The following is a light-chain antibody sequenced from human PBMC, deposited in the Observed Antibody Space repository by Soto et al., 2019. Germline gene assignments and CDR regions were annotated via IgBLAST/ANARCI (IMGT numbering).Light chain of an antibody. CDR1: SSNIVTYA. CDR2: SDN. CDR3: ASWDDSLNGPV. J-gene: IGLJ3*02. Sequence: LTQPPSASGTPGQRVSMSCSGSSSNIVTYAVSWYQHLPGTAPKLLIYSDNQRPSGVPDRFSGSKSGTSASLAISGLQSADEADYYCASWDDSLNGPVFGGGTKVTVL. V-gene: IGLV1-44*01.